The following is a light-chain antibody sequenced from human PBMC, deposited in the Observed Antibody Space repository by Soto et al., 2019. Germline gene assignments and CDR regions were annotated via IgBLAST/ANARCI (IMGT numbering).Light chain of an antibody. V-gene: IGKV1-5*01. J-gene: IGKJ1*01. CDR2: DAS. CDR1: QSITIW. CDR3: QHYNSYSWT. Sequence: DIQMTQSPSTLSASVGDRVTITCRASQSITIWLAWYQQKPGKAPKLLIFDASSLESGVPSRFSSSGSGTDFTLTISSLQPDDFATYYCQHYNSYSWTFGQGTKVEIK.